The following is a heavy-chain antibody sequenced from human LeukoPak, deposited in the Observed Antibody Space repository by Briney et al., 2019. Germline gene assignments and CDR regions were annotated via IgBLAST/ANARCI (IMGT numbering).Heavy chain of an antibody. CDR2: INPSGGST. CDR3: ARDHANRGVPYNWFDP. J-gene: IGHJ5*02. Sequence: ASVKVSCKGSGYTFTSYYMHWVRQAPGQGLEWMGIINPSGGSTSYAQKFQGRVTMTRDTSTSTVYMELSSLRSEDTAVYYCARDHANRGVPYNWFDPWGQGTLVTVSS. V-gene: IGHV1-46*01. CDR1: GYTFTSYY. D-gene: IGHD3-10*01.